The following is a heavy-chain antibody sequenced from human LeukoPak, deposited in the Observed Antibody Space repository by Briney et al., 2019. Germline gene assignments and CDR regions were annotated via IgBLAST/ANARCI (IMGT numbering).Heavy chain of an antibody. J-gene: IGHJ4*02. V-gene: IGHV3-23*01. Sequence: GGSLRLSCAASGFTFSSYAMSWVRQAPGKGLEWVSAIRGSGGSTYYADSVKGRFTISRDNSKDTLYLQMNSLRAEDTAVYYCAKVGSQWLVLAYYFDYWGQGTLVTVSS. CDR1: GFTFSSYA. D-gene: IGHD6-19*01. CDR2: IRGSGGST. CDR3: AKVGSQWLVLAYYFDY.